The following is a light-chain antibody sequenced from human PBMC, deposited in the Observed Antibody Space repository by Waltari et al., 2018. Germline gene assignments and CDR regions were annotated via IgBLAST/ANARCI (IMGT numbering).Light chain of an antibody. Sequence: QSALTQPRSVSGSPGQSVTISCTGTSTAGGGYNHVSWYHPHPGKAPKLMIYDVSKRPSGVPDRFSGSKSGNTASLTISGLQAEDEADYYCCSYAGSYTYVFGTGTKVTVL. CDR1: STAGGGYNH. CDR2: DVS. V-gene: IGLV2-11*01. CDR3: CSYAGSYTYV. J-gene: IGLJ1*01.